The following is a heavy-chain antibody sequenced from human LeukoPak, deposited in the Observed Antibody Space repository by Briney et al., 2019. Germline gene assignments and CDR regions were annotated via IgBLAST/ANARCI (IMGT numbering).Heavy chain of an antibody. Sequence: GESLKISCKGSGYSFTSYWIGWVRQMPGKGLEWMGIIYPGDSDTRYSPSFQGQVTISADKSVSIAYLQWSSLKASDTAMYYCATAHGYNRWYFDHWGQGTLVTVSS. D-gene: IGHD5-24*01. CDR3: ATAHGYNRWYFDH. V-gene: IGHV5-51*01. J-gene: IGHJ4*02. CDR1: GYSFTSYW. CDR2: IYPGDSDT.